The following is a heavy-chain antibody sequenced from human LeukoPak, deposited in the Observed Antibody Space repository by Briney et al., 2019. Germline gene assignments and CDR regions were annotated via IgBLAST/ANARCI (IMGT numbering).Heavy chain of an antibody. D-gene: IGHD4-17*01. V-gene: IGHV4-4*09. J-gene: IGHJ4*02. CDR2: IYTSGST. CDR1: GGSISSYY. CDR3: ARSENYGDYYFDY. Sequence: SETLSLTCTVSGGSISSYYWSWIRQPPGKGLEWIGYIYTSGSTNYNPSLKSRVTISVETSNNQFSLKLSSVTAADTAVYYCARSENYGDYYFDYWGQGTLDTVSS.